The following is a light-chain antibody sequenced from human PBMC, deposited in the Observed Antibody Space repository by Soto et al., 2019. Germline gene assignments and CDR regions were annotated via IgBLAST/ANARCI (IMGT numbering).Light chain of an antibody. Sequence: EIVMTQSPATLSVSPGERATLSCRASQSVSSNLAWYQQKPAEAPRLLIYGASTSATGIPARFSGSGSGTEFTLTISSLQSEDFAVYYCQQYNNWPPTFGQGTKVEIK. CDR3: QQYNNWPPT. J-gene: IGKJ1*01. V-gene: IGKV3-15*01. CDR2: GAS. CDR1: QSVSSN.